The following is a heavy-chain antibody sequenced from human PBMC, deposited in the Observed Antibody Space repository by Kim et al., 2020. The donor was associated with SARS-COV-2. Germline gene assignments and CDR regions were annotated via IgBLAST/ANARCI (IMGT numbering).Heavy chain of an antibody. V-gene: IGHV4-34*01. D-gene: IGHD5-12*01. CDR3: ARAKDGYNPSRLYFDY. CDR1: GGSFSGYY. CDR2: INHSGST. Sequence: SETLSLTCAVYGGSFSGYYWSWIRQPPGKGLEWIGEINHSGSTNYNPSLKSRVTISVDTSKNQFSLKLSSVTAADTAVYYCARAKDGYNPSRLYFDYWGQGTLVTVSS. J-gene: IGHJ4*02.